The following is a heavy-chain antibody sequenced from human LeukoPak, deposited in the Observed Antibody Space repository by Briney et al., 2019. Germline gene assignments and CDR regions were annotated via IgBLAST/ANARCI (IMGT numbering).Heavy chain of an antibody. D-gene: IGHD2-15*01. CDR1: GFTFTSSA. J-gene: IGHJ4*02. Sequence: SVKVSCKASGFTFTSSAMQWVRQARGQRLEWIGWIVVGSGNTNYAQKFQERVTITRDMSTSTAYMELSSLRSEDTAVYYCAAAVYCSGGSCYDFDYWGQGTLVTVSS. CDR3: AAAVYCSGGSCYDFDY. CDR2: IVVGSGNT. V-gene: IGHV1-58*02.